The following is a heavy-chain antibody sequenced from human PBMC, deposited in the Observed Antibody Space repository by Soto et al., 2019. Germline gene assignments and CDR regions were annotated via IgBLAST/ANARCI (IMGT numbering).Heavy chain of an antibody. V-gene: IGHV4-59*01. J-gene: IGHJ3*02. Sequence: SETLSLTCTVSGGSISSYYWSWIRQPPGKGLEWIGYIYYSGSTNYNPSLKSRVTISVDTSKNQFSLKLSSVTAADTAVYYCARDRRREYYYDSSGPAHDAFDIWGQGTMVTVS. D-gene: IGHD3-22*01. CDR3: ARDRRREYYYDSSGPAHDAFDI. CDR2: IYYSGST. CDR1: GGSISSYY.